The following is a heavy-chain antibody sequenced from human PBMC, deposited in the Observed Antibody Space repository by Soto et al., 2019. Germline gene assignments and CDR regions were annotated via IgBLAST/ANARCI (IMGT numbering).Heavy chain of an antibody. J-gene: IGHJ4*02. CDR3: ARENLAAAGDY. CDR2: ISSSSSYT. D-gene: IGHD6-13*01. V-gene: IGHV3-11*05. CDR1: GFTFSDYY. Sequence: QVQLVESGGGLVKPGGSLRLSCAASGFTFSDYYMSWIRQAPGKGLEWVSYISSSSSYTNYADSVKGRFTISRDNAKNSLYLQMNSLSAEDTAVYYCARENLAAAGDYWGQGTLVTVSS.